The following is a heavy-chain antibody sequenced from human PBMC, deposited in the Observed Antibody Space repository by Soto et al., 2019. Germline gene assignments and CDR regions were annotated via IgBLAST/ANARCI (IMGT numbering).Heavy chain of an antibody. CDR2: INPGSGRP. CDR1: GYTFTSYF. D-gene: IGHD1-1*01. Sequence: ASVKVSCKASGYTFTSYFIHWVRQAPGQGLEWMGLINPGSGRPNYAQKFQDRVIMTRDTSTTTVYMELSSVISEDTAIYFCAIEKKDDRPDLHSIRAQGTSDPVS. CDR3: AIEKKDDRPDLHSI. V-gene: IGHV1-46*03. J-gene: IGHJ3*02.